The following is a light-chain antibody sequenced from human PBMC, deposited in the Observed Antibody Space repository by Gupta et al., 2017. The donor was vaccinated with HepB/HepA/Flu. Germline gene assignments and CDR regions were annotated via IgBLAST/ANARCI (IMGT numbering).Light chain of an antibody. CDR1: TLGRKY. CDR2: EDT. CDR3: QTWDSSTAVV. Sequence: SYDLTQTPSVSVSPGQTAHITCSGDTLGRKYVSWYQQRPDLSPVLVIYEDTKRPSGISERFSGSNAGNIATLTISGTQALDEADYYCQTWDSSTAVVFGGGTMLTVL. J-gene: IGLJ2*01. V-gene: IGLV3-1*01.